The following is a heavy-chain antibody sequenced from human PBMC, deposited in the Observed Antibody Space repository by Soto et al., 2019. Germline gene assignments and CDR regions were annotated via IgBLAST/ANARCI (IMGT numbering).Heavy chain of an antibody. D-gene: IGHD5-12*01. CDR2: VKSKTDGGAT. Sequence: VQLVESGGGLIQPGGSLRLSCTASGFTFYNTWMSWVRQAPGKGLEWVGRVKSKTDGGATDYTAPVKGRFTISRDDSQNTLYLQMNSLQTDDTAVYYCTTDRRSGYDPQFDFWGQGTLVTVSS. V-gene: IGHV3-15*01. CDR1: GFTFYNTW. CDR3: TTDRRSGYDPQFDF. J-gene: IGHJ4*02.